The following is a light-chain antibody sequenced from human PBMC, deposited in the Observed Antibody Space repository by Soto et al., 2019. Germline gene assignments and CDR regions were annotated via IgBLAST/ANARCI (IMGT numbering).Light chain of an antibody. CDR3: HKYDSAPLT. Sequence: DIQMTQSPSSLSASVGDRVTITCRASQGISNFLAWYQQKPGKAPKLLTYAASTLQSGVPSRFTGSGSGTVFTLTICSLQPEDVATYYCHKYDSAPLTFGGGTKVEIK. V-gene: IGKV1-27*01. CDR1: QGISNF. J-gene: IGKJ4*01. CDR2: AAS.